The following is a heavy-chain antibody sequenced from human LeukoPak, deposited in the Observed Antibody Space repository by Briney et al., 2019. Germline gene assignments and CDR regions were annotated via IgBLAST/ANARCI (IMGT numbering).Heavy chain of an antibody. D-gene: IGHD6-6*01. CDR2: MNPNSGST. CDR3: ARGQRGKARQLVPVRY. CDR1: GYTFTSYD. V-gene: IGHV1-8*01. J-gene: IGHJ4*02. Sequence: GASMKVSCKASGYTFTSYDINWVGQATGQGLEWMGWMNPNSGSTGYAQKFQRRVTMTRNTSISTAYMELSSLRSEDTAVYYCARGQRGKARQLVPVRYWGQGTLVTVSS.